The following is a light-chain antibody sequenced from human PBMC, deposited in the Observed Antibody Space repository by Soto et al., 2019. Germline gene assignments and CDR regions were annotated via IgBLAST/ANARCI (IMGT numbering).Light chain of an antibody. J-gene: IGKJ1*01. CDR1: QDMRSW. V-gene: IGKV1-12*01. CDR3: QQANSFPPAT. CDR2: PAS. Sequence: DIQLTQSPSSVSASVGERVTITCRASQDMRSWLAWYQQKPGKAPKLLVSPASNLENAVPSRFNGSGSGTDFSLTISSLQPEDFATYYCQQANSFPPATFGQGTRVEI.